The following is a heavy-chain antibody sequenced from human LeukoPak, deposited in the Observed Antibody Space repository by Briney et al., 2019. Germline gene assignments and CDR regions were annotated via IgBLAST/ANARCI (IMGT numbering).Heavy chain of an antibody. J-gene: IGHJ4*02. CDR1: GFTFSTYG. D-gene: IGHD3-22*01. V-gene: IGHV3-30*02. CDR3: AKHRSGYYYDVSYFDY. Sequence: GGSLRLSCAASGFTFSTYGMHWVRQAPGKGLEWVAFIRYDGSNKYYADSVKGRFTISRDNSKNTLYLQMNSLRAEDTAVYYCAKHRSGYYYDVSYFDYWGQGTLVTVSS. CDR2: IRYDGSNK.